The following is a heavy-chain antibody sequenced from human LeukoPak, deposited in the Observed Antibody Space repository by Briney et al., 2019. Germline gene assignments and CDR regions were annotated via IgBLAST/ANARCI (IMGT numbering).Heavy chain of an antibody. CDR1: GFTFSSYW. J-gene: IGHJ4*02. D-gene: IGHD2-2*01. V-gene: IGHV3-7*01. CDR2: IKQDGSEK. CDR3: ARALYCSSTSCYQQWLLWFGELLSPVDY. Sequence: GGSLRLSCAASGFTFSSYWMSWVRQAPGKGLEWVANIKQDGSEKYSVDSVKGRYTISRDNAKNSLYLQMNSLRAEDTAVYYCARALYCSSTSCYQQWLLWFGELLSPVDYWGQGTLVTVSS.